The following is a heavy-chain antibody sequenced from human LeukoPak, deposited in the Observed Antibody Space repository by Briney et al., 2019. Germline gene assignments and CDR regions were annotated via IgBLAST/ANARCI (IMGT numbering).Heavy chain of an antibody. CDR2: IYYSGST. Sequence: SETLSLTCTVSGGSISSDGYYWSWIRQHPGKGLEWIGYIYYSGSTYYNPSLKSRVTISVDTSKNQFSLKLSSVTAADTAVYYCAREYSSSGIDYWGQGTLVTVSS. V-gene: IGHV4-31*03. D-gene: IGHD6-6*01. CDR3: AREYSSSGIDY. CDR1: GGSISSDGYY. J-gene: IGHJ4*02.